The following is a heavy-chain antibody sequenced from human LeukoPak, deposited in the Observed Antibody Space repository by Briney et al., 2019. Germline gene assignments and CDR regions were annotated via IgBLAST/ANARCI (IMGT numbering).Heavy chain of an antibody. Sequence: GGSLRLSCAASGFTFSSYGMHWVRQAPGKGLEWVAFIRYDGSNKYYADSVKGRFTISRDNSKNTLYLQMNSLRAEDTAVYYCARLGYCSSTSCYQNWFDPWGQGTLVTVSS. J-gene: IGHJ5*02. CDR3: ARLGYCSSTSCYQNWFDP. D-gene: IGHD2-2*01. V-gene: IGHV3-30*02. CDR1: GFTFSSYG. CDR2: IRYDGSNK.